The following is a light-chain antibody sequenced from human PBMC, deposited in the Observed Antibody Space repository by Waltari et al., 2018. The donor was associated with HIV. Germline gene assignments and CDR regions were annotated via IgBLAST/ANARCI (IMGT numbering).Light chain of an antibody. V-gene: IGLV3-21*03. J-gene: IGLJ2*01. Sequence: SYVLTQPPSVSGAPGKTVRLTCGGHRIETKLVHWYQQRPGQAPVLVVYDDTDRPAWIPELFSGSNSGKTATLTISRVEAGDEADYYCQVWDSEKNHVVFGGGTKLTVL. CDR1: RIETKL. CDR3: QVWDSEKNHVV. CDR2: DDT.